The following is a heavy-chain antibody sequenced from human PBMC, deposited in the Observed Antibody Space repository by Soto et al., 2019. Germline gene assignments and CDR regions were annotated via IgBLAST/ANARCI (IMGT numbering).Heavy chain of an antibody. CDR2: IYYSGST. CDR1: GGSISSGGYY. V-gene: IGHV4-31*03. CDR3: ARVFINPTYFDY. J-gene: IGHJ4*02. Sequence: SETLSLTCTVSGGSISSGGYYWSWIRQHPGKGLEWIGYIYYSGSTYHNPSLKSRVTISVDTSKNQFSLKLSSVTAADTAVYYCARVFINPTYFDYWGQGTLVTVSS.